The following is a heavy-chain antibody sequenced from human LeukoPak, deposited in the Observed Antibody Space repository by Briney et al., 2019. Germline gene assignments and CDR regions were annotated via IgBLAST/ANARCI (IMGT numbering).Heavy chain of an antibody. CDR1: GFTFSDYD. J-gene: IGHJ4*02. D-gene: IGHD2-15*01. CDR2: IGTAGDT. CDR3: VRGPYCSGGSCNGHFDY. Sequence: GGSPRLSCAASGFTFSDYDMYWVRQSTGKGLEWVSAIGTAGDTYYPGSVKGRFTISRENAKNSLYLQMNSLRVGDTAVYYCVRGPYCSGGSCNGHFDYWGQGTLVTASS. V-gene: IGHV3-13*01.